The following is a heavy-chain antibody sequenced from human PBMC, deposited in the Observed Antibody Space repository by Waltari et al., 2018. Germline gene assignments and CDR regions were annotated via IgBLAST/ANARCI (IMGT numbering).Heavy chain of an antibody. CDR3: AKEAYSGSYYENY. D-gene: IGHD1-26*01. V-gene: IGHV3-30-3*01. J-gene: IGHJ4*02. CDR2: ISYDGSNK. CDR1: GFTFSSYA. Sequence: QVQLVESGGGVVQPGRSLRLSCAASGFTFSSYAMHWVRQAPGKGLEWVAVISYDGSNKYYADSVKGRFTISRDNSKSTLYLQMNSLRADDTAVYYCAKEAYSGSYYENYWGQGTLVTVSS.